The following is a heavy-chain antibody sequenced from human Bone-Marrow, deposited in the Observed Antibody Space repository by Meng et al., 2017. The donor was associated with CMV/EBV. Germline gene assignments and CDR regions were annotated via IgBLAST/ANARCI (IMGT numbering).Heavy chain of an antibody. D-gene: IGHD3-3*01. Sequence: ASVKVSCKASGYTFTDYYMHWVRQAPGQGLEWMGWINPNSGGTNYAQKFRGRVTMTRNTSISTAYMELSSLRSEDTAVYYCARGRQPQGIFGVVTPGPNWFDPWGQGTLVTVSS. CDR3: ARGRQPQGIFGVVTPGPNWFDP. J-gene: IGHJ5*02. CDR2: INPNSGGT. V-gene: IGHV1-2*02. CDR1: GYTFTDYY.